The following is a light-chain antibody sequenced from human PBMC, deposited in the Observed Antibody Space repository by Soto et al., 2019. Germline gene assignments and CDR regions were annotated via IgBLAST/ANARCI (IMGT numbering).Light chain of an antibody. J-gene: IGKJ5*01. CDR2: DGY. Sequence: IVLTQSPVTLSLSSGERATLSWSASQTFRNLLAWYQQKPGQPPRLFIYDGYYRDTETPPRFSCSGAGTDCTRSISSLEPEDAEVDCCPQRNMWPITFGQGTRLEIK. CDR3: PQRNMWPIT. CDR1: QTFRNL. V-gene: IGKV3D-11*02.